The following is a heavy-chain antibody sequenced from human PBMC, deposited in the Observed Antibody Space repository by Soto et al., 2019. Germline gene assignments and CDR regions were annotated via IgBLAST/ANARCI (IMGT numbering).Heavy chain of an antibody. CDR1: GFTFSSYS. Sequence: GGSLRLSCAASGFTFSSYSMNWVRQAPGKGLQWLSYISSSTAIYYADSVKGRFTISRDNAKNSLYLQMNSLRAEDTAVYYCARDLLAGMDVWGQGTTVTVSS. CDR3: ARDLLAGMDV. CDR2: ISSSTAI. J-gene: IGHJ6*02. V-gene: IGHV3-48*01.